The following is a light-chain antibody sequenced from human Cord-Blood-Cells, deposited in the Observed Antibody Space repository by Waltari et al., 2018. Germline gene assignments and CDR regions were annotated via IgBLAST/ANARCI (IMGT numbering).Light chain of an antibody. CDR2: EVS. Sequence: QSALTQPASVSGSPGQSITISCTGTSSDVAGYTYVSWYQQHPGKAPKLMIYEVSNRPSGVSNRFSGAKSGNTASLTISGLQAEDEADYYCSSYTSSSTLVVFGGGTKLTVL. V-gene: IGLV2-14*01. CDR3: SSYTSSSTLVV. J-gene: IGLJ2*01. CDR1: SSDVAGYTY.